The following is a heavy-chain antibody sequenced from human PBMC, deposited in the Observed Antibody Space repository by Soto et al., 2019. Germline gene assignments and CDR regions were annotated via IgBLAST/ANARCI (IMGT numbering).Heavy chain of an antibody. J-gene: IGHJ4*02. CDR2: FDPEDGET. D-gene: IGHD4-17*01. CDR3: ATTVTTFRTFDY. CDR1: GYTLTELS. Sequence: ASVKASCKVSGYTLTELSMHWVRQAPGKGLEWMGGFDPEDGETIYAQKFQGRVTMTEDTSTDTAYMELSSLRSEDTAVYYCATTVTTFRTFDYWGQGTLVTVSS. V-gene: IGHV1-24*01.